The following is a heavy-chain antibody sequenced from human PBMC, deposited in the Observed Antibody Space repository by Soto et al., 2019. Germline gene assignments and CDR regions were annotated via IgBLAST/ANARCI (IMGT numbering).Heavy chain of an antibody. Sequence: SVKVSCKASGGTFSSYAISWVRQAPGQGFEWMGGIIPIFGTANYAQKFQGRVTITADKSTSTAYMELSSLRSEDTAVYYCARDDPMVRGVIMEYYYGMDVWGQGTTVTVSS. J-gene: IGHJ6*02. D-gene: IGHD3-10*01. V-gene: IGHV1-69*06. CDR2: IIPIFGTA. CDR3: ARDDPMVRGVIMEYYYGMDV. CDR1: GGTFSSYA.